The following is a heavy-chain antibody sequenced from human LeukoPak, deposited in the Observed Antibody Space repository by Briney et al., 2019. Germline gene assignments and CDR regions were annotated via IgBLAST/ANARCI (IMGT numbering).Heavy chain of an antibody. CDR2: INPNSGGT. V-gene: IGHV1-2*02. Sequence: GASVKVSCKASGYTFTGYYMHWVRQAPGQGLEWMGWINPNSGGTNYAQKFQGRVTITADKSTSTAYMELSSLRSEDTAVYYCARSYYDFWSGTWDYWGQGTLVTVSS. J-gene: IGHJ4*02. D-gene: IGHD3-3*01. CDR3: ARSYYDFWSGTWDY. CDR1: GYTFTGYY.